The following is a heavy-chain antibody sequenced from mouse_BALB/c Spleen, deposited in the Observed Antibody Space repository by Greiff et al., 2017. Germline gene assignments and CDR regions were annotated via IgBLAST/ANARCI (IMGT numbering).Heavy chain of an antibody. CDR3: ARSLAGTGAMDY. CDR1: GYTFTSYT. D-gene: IGHD4-1*01. J-gene: IGHJ4*01. V-gene: IGHV1-4*02. CDR2: INPSSGYT. Sequence: VQLQQSAAELARPGASVKMSCKASGYTFTSYTMHWVKQRPGQGLEWIGYINPSSGYTEYNQKFKDKTTLTADKSSSTAYMQLSSLTSEDSAVYYCARSLAGTGAMDYWGQGTSVTVSS.